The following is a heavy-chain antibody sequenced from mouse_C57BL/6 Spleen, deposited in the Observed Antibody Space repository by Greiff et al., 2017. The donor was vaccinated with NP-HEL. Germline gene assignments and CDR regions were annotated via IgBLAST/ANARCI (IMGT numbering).Heavy chain of an antibody. V-gene: IGHV5-17*01. J-gene: IGHJ4*01. CDR3: ARPRSFYYGYDEYYAMDY. D-gene: IGHD2-2*01. CDR2: ISSGSSTI. Sequence: EVKLVESGGGLVKPGGSLKLSCAASGFTFSDYGMHWVRQAPEKGLEWVAYISSGSSTIYYADTVKGRFTISRDNAKNNLFLQMTSLRSEDTAMYYCARPRSFYYGYDEYYAMDYWGQGTSVTVSS. CDR1: GFTFSDYG.